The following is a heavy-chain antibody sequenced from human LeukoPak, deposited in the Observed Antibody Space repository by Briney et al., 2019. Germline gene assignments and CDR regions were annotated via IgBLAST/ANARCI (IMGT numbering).Heavy chain of an antibody. Sequence: SVKVSCKASGGTFSSYAISWVRQAPGQGLEWMGGIIPIFGTANYAQKFQGRVTITADESTSTAYMELSSLRSEDTAVYYCARDGSTITFGGVIVPTHAFDIWGQGTMVTVSS. CDR3: ARDGSTITFGGVIVPTHAFDI. J-gene: IGHJ3*02. CDR1: GGTFSSYA. V-gene: IGHV1-69*13. CDR2: IIPIFGTA. D-gene: IGHD3-16*02.